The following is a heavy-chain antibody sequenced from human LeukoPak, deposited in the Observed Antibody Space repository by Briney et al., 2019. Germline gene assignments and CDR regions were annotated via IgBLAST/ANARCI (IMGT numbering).Heavy chain of an antibody. V-gene: IGHV4-61*02. CDR1: GGSISSGDYY. CDR3: ARAAVALAPKNNWFDP. Sequence: SETLSLTCTVSGGSISSGDYYWSWIRQPAGKGLEWIGRIYTSGSTNYNPSLKSRVTISVDTSKNQFSLKLSSVTAADTAVYYCARAAVALAPKNNWFDPWGQGTLVTVSS. D-gene: IGHD6-19*01. J-gene: IGHJ5*02. CDR2: IYTSGST.